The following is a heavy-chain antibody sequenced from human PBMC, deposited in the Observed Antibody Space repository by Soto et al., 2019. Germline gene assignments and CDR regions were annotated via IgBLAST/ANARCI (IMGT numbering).Heavy chain of an antibody. CDR1: GFTFSSYA. CDR3: SKTSGHIDAFSI. J-gene: IGHJ3*02. CDR2: ISGSGGST. V-gene: IGHV3-23*01. D-gene: IGHD3-3*01. Sequence: GGSLRLSCAASGFTFSSYAMSWVRQAPGKGLEWVSAISGSGGSTYYADSVKGRFTISRDNSKNTLYLQMNSLRAEDTAVYYFSKTSGHIDAFSIWGQGSLVPVSS.